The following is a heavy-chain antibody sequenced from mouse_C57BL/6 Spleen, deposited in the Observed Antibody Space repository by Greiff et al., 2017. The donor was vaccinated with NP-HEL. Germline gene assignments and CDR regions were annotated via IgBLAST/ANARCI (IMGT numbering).Heavy chain of an antibody. J-gene: IGHJ4*01. CDR1: GYTFTSYW. D-gene: IGHD2-5*01. V-gene: IGHV1-69*01. CDR2: IYPSDSYT. CDR3: ETVDYSNDAMDY. Sequence: VQLQQPGAELVMPGASVKLSCKASGYTFTSYWMHWVKQRPGQGLEWIGEIYPSDSYTNYNQKFKGKSTLTVDKSSSTAYMQLSSLTSEDSAVYYCETVDYSNDAMDYWGQGTSVTVSS.